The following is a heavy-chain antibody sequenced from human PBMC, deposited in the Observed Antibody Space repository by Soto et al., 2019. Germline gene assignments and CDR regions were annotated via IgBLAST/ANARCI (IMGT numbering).Heavy chain of an antibody. CDR3: AMTSTSGTRFDY. V-gene: IGHV4-4*02. Sequence: QVQLQESGPGLVKPSGTLSLTCAVSGGSISTSNWWSWVRQPPGRGLEWIGEVYHSGSTNYNPSFKRRVDMSVDKSKNQVSLKLNSVTAADTALYYCAMTSTSGTRFDYWGQGSLVTVSS. CDR1: GGSISTSNW. D-gene: IGHD1-1*01. J-gene: IGHJ4*02. CDR2: VYHSGST.